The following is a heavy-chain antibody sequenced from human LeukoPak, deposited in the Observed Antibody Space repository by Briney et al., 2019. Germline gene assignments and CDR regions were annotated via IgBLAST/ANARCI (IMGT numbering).Heavy chain of an antibody. CDR2: ISSSGSSI. CDR1: GFIFSDYY. J-gene: IGHJ5*02. V-gene: IGHV3-11*01. Sequence: PGGSLRLSCAASGFIFSDYYMSWIHQAPGKGLEWVSYISSSGSSIYYADSVKGRFTISRDNAKDSLYLQMNSLKTEDTAVYYCTPPDYYGSGSWFDPWGQGTLVTVSS. D-gene: IGHD3-10*01. CDR3: TPPDYYGSGSWFDP.